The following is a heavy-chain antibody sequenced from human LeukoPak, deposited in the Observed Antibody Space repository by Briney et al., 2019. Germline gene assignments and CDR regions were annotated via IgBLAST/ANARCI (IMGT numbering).Heavy chain of an antibody. CDR3: ARDIVVVPAAIWSDDYYYYYMDV. CDR2: IYHSGST. J-gene: IGHJ6*03. V-gene: IGHV4-38-2*02. D-gene: IGHD2-2*02. CDR1: GYSISSGYY. Sequence: SETLSLTCTVSGYSISSGYYWGWIRQPPGKGLEWIGSIYHSGSTYYNPSLKSRVTISVATSKNQFSLKLSYVTAADTAVYYCARDIVVVPAAIWSDDYYYYYMDVWGKGTTVTVSS.